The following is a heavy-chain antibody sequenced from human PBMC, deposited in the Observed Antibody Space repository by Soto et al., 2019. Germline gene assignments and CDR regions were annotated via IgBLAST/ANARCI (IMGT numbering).Heavy chain of an antibody. Sequence: EVQLVESGGGLIPPGGSLRLSCAASGFLVNSAYMTWVRQAPGKGLEWLSMINSDGSTLYAESVKGRFTISRDNSKNRLDRQRTSLRAEDTAMYYCARSGYSFAWGYWGQGTLVIVTS. CDR3: ARSGYSFAWGY. V-gene: IGHV3-53*01. CDR2: INSDGST. CDR1: GFLVNSAY. D-gene: IGHD5-18*01. J-gene: IGHJ4*02.